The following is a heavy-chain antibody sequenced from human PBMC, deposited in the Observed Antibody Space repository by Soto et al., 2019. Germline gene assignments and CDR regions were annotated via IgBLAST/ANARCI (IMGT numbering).Heavy chain of an antibody. CDR3: ARSGHIFAGVF. J-gene: IGHJ4*02. CDR1: GASMNDYY. D-gene: IGHD3-16*01. Sequence: SETLSLTCTVSGASMNDYYGSWIRQSPGKGLEHIGYLHYNGFAEYSPSLRSRVSISMDTSKNQFSLKLSSVTAADTAIYYCARSGHIFAGVFWGQGIMVTVSS. CDR2: LHYNGFA. V-gene: IGHV4-59*01.